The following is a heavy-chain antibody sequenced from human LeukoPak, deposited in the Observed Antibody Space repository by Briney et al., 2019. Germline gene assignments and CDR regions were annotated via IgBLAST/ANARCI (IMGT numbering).Heavy chain of an antibody. Sequence: GTSLRLSCVASGFTFNYYAIHWVRQPPGKGLEWVANIKQDGSEEYYVDSVKGRFTISRDNAKNSLILQMNSLRAEDTAVYYCARLYDDCTRSTCLWYFDYWGQGTLVTVPS. D-gene: IGHD2/OR15-2a*01. CDR1: GFTFNYYA. CDR2: IKQDGSEE. J-gene: IGHJ4*02. CDR3: ARLYDDCTRSTCLWYFDY. V-gene: IGHV3-7*01.